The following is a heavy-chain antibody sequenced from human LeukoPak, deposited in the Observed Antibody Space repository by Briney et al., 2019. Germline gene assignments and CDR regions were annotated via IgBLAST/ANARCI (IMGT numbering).Heavy chain of an antibody. D-gene: IGHD2-2*02. CDR2: INSDGSST. J-gene: IGHJ6*04. CDR1: GFTFSSYE. CDR3: ARDSPGVVPAAIVDGMDV. Sequence: GGSLRLSCAASGFTFSSYEMNWVRQAPGKGRVWVSRINSDGSSTSYADSVKGRFTIARDNAKNTLYLQMNSLRAEDTAVYYCARDSPGVVPAAIVDGMDVWCKGTTVTVSS. V-gene: IGHV3-74*01.